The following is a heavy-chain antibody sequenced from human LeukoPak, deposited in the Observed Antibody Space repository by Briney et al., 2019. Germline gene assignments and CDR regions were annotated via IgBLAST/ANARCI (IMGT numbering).Heavy chain of an antibody. V-gene: IGHV3-23*01. CDR3: ARSARDSEYTNMDY. J-gene: IGHJ4*02. CDR2: ISGSGGST. D-gene: IGHD5-18*01. Sequence: GGSLRLSCAASGFTFSSYAMSWVRQAPGKGLEWVSAISGSGGSTYYADSVKGRFTISRDNGKNSLYLQMNSLRAEDTAVYYCARSARDSEYTNMDYWGQGALVTVSS. CDR1: GFTFSSYA.